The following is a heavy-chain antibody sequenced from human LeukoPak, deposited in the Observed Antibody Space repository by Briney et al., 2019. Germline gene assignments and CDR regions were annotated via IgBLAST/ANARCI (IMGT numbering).Heavy chain of an antibody. V-gene: IGHV4-31*03. CDR3: ARGGSIAAAVAKYYGMDV. D-gene: IGHD6-25*01. CDR1: GGSISSGGYC. CDR2: IYYSGST. Sequence: SETLSLTCTVSGGSISSGGYCWSWIRQHPGKGLEWIGYIYYSGSTYYNPSLKSRVTISVDTSKNQFSLKLSSVTAADTAVYYCARGGSIAAAVAKYYGMDVWGQGTTVTVSS. J-gene: IGHJ6*02.